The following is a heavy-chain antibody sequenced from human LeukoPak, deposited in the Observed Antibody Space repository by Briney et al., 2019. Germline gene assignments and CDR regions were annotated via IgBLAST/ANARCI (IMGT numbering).Heavy chain of an antibody. CDR1: GFTFSSYS. CDR3: ARDYYSYAPYYYYMDV. J-gene: IGHJ6*03. V-gene: IGHV3-21*01. Sequence: PGGSLRLSCAASGFTFSSYSMNWVRQAPGKGLEWVSSISSSSTYIYYADSVKGRFTISRDNAKNSLYLQMNSLRAEDTAVYYCARDYYSYAPYYYYMDVWGKGTTVTVSS. CDR2: ISSSSTYI. D-gene: IGHD3-10*01.